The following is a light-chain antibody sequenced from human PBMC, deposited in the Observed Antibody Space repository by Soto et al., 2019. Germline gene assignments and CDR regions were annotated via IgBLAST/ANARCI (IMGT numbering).Light chain of an antibody. CDR1: SSDIGAYNF. Sequence: QSALTQPPSASGSPGQSVSISCTGTSSDIGAYNFVSWYQQHPGKAPRLMIYGVSKRPSGVPDRFSGSKSGNTASLTVSGLQAEDEGDYYCSSYAGSNTYVVFGGGTKLTVL. V-gene: IGLV2-8*01. CDR3: SSYAGSNTYVV. CDR2: GVS. J-gene: IGLJ2*01.